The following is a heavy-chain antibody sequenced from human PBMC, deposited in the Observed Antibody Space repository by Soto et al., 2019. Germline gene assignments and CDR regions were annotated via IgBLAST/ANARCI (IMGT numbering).Heavy chain of an antibody. V-gene: IGHV3-30*03. J-gene: IGHJ1*01. CDR1: GFSFSYYA. Sequence: QVQLVESGGGVVQPGRSLRLSCAASGFSFSYYAMHWVRQAPGKGLEWVDVIAYDASKKYYADSVKGRFTISRDNSKNTLYLQMNSLRDEDTAVYYCASPYCSGGSCYLTEYFQHWGQGTLVTVSS. CDR3: ASPYCSGGSCYLTEYFQH. D-gene: IGHD2-15*01. CDR2: IAYDASKK.